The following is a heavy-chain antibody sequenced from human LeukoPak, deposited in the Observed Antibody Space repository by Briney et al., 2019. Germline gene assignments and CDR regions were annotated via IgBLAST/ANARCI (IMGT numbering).Heavy chain of an antibody. Sequence: GGSLRLSCAASGFTFSSYWMHWVRQAPGKGLVWVSHINSDGSGTSYADSVKGRFTISRDNAKNTVNLQMNSLRAEDTAVYYCARWGRGSGWYDRMDVWGKGTTVTVSS. J-gene: IGHJ6*04. CDR3: ARWGRGSGWYDRMDV. D-gene: IGHD6-19*01. CDR2: INSDGSGT. CDR1: GFTFSSYW. V-gene: IGHV3-74*01.